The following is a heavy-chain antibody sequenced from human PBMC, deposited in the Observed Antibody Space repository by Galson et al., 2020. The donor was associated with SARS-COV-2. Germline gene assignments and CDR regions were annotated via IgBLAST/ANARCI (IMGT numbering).Heavy chain of an antibody. Sequence: GESLKISCAASGFTFNDYYMSWIRQAPGEGLEWVSYITFSSNTIYYADSVKGQFTISRDNAKNSLYLQMNSLRAEDTAVYYCAREGSSGRGSFDYWGQGTLVTVSS. J-gene: IGHJ4*02. CDR3: AREGSSGRGSFDY. V-gene: IGHV3-11*01. CDR2: ITFSSNTI. D-gene: IGHD6-19*01. CDR1: GFTFNDYY.